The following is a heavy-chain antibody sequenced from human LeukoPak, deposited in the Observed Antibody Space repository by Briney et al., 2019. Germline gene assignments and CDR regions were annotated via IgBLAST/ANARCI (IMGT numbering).Heavy chain of an antibody. D-gene: IGHD4-23*01. V-gene: IGHV3-30*02. Sequence: WESLRLSCAASGYTFSSYGIHWVRQAPPNRLEWVAFIRYDGSNKYYADSVKGRFTISRDNSKNTLYLQMNSLRAEDTAVYYCAKDLGSPTEVSPGADYWGQGTLVTVSS. J-gene: IGHJ4*02. CDR2: IRYDGSNK. CDR1: GYTFSSYG. CDR3: AKDLGSPTEVSPGADY.